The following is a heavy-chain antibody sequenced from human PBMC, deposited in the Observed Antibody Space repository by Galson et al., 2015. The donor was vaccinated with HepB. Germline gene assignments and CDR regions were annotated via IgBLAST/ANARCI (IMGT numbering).Heavy chain of an antibody. CDR1: GFTFTNYV. D-gene: IGHD2-2*01. V-gene: IGHV3-23*01. J-gene: IGHJ5*02. CDR2: ISTGGATT. CDR3: AKTKGTTWQGVDS. Sequence: SLRLSCAASGFTFTNYVMTWVRQAPGKGLEWVSSISTGGATTHYADSVKGRFTISRDNSKNTLYLQMKSLRAEDTAIYYCAKTKGTTWQGVDSWGQGTLVTVSS.